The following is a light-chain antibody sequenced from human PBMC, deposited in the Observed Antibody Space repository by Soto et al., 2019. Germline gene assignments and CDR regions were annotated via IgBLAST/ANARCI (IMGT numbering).Light chain of an antibody. CDR3: QQYSNWPRT. CDR2: GAS. V-gene: IGKV3-15*01. J-gene: IGKJ4*01. Sequence: EIVMTQSPDTLSVSPGERATLSCRASQSVSSNLAWYQQKPGQAPRPLIYGASTRATGVPARFSGSGSGTEFTLTISSLQSEDFAVYHCQQYSNWPRTFGGGTKVEIK. CDR1: QSVSSN.